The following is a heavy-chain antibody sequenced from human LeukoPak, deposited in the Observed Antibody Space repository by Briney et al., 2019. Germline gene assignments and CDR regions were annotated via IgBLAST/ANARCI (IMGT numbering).Heavy chain of an antibody. D-gene: IGHD6-19*01. V-gene: IGHV3-11*01. CDR2: ISPGGDAV. CDR1: GFIFSDYH. CDR3: SGGRDIAGAGPGGHFDF. Sequence: GGSLRLSCAASGFIFSDYHMSWIRQAPGKGLEWVSYISPGGDAVYFADSVKGRFTISRVNAKNSLFLQMSSLTAEDTAVYYCSGGRDIAGAGPGGHFDFWGQGSLVTVSS. J-gene: IGHJ4*02.